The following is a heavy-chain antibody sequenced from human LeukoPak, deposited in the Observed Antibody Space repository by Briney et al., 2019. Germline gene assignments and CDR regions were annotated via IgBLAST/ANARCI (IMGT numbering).Heavy chain of an antibody. J-gene: IGHJ4*02. CDR1: GFTFSSYG. Sequence: GGSLRLSCAASGFTFSSYGMSWVRQAPGKGLEWVSGINWNGVSTGYVDSVKGRFTISRDNAKNSLYLQMNSLRAEDTALYYCARDILYDSSGYYLDYWGQATLVTVSS. D-gene: IGHD3-22*01. CDR3: ARDILYDSSGYYLDY. V-gene: IGHV3-20*04. CDR2: INWNGVST.